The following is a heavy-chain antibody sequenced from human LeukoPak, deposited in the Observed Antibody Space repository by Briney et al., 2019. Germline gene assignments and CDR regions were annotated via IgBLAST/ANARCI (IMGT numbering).Heavy chain of an antibody. V-gene: IGHV3-30-3*01. CDR1: GFTFSSYA. J-gene: IGHJ6*02. Sequence: GGSLRISCAASGFTFSSYAMHWVRQAPGKGLEWVAVISYDGSNKYYADSVKGRFTISRDNSKNTLYLQMNSLRAEDTAVYYCARDHYSSGWPYYYYGMDVWGQGTTVTVSS. CDR2: ISYDGSNK. CDR3: ARDHYSSGWPYYYYGMDV. D-gene: IGHD6-19*01.